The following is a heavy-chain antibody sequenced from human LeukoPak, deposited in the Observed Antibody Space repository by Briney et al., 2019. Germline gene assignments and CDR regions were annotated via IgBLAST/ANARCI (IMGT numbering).Heavy chain of an antibody. V-gene: IGHV3-66*04. CDR1: GFTVSSNY. CDR3: ARQAYGDYFDL. D-gene: IGHD4-17*01. Sequence: GGSLRLSCAASGFTVSSNYMSWVRQAPGKGLEWVSVIYSGGSTYYADSVKGRFTISRDNSKNTLYLQMNGLRAEDTAVYYCARQAYGDYFDLWGRGTLVTVSS. J-gene: IGHJ2*01. CDR2: IYSGGST.